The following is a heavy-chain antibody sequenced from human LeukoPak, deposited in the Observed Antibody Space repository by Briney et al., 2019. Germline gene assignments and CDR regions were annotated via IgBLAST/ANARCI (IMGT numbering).Heavy chain of an antibody. Sequence: PGGSLRLSCAASGFTFSGYWMSWVRQAPGKGLEWVANIKQDGSENYYVDSVKGRFTISRDNAKNTLYLQMNSLRAEDTAVYYCARDPGYSYGSSFDYWGQGTLVTVSS. CDR2: IKQDGSEN. J-gene: IGHJ4*02. V-gene: IGHV3-7*01. D-gene: IGHD5-18*01. CDR3: ARDPGYSYGSSFDY. CDR1: GFTFSGYW.